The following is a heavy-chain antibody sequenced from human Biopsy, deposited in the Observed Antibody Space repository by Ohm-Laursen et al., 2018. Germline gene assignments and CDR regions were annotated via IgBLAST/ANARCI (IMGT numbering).Heavy chain of an antibody. J-gene: IGHJ4*02. Sequence: TLSLTCTVSGASLSSHYWSWIRQPPGKGLEWLGYFYGSGNTYYNPSLKSRVTISVDPSKNQFSLKLNAVTAADTAAYYCAKGITVYGVVLPYYFDDWGQGTLVTVSS. CDR2: FYGSGNT. V-gene: IGHV4-59*11. CDR3: AKGITVYGVVLPYYFDD. D-gene: IGHD3-3*01. CDR1: GASLSSHY.